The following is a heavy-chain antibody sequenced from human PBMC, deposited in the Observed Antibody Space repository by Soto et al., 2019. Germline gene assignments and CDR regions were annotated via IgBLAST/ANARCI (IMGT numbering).Heavy chain of an antibody. J-gene: IGHJ6*02. CDR1: GGSLSNFG. CDR3: ERGDATKIVVTTYYAMDV. Sequence: QVQLVQSGAEVKKPGSSVKVSCTASGGSLSNFGISWVRQAPGQGLEWMGAISPVFGTPNYAQKFQDRVTINADESTTTVYMEVRSLTSEDTAVYYCERGDATKIVVTTYYAMDVWGQGTTVTVSS. D-gene: IGHD3-22*01. V-gene: IGHV1-69*12. CDR2: ISPVFGTP.